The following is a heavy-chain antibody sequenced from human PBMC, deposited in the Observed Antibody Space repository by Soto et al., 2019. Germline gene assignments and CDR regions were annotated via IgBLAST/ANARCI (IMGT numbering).Heavy chain of an antibody. Sequence: EVQLVESGGGLVQPGGSLRLSCAASGFTFSSYSMNWVRQAPGKGLEWVSDISSSSSTIYYADSVKGRFTISRDNAKNSLYLQMNSLRAEATAVYYCARADSGYAHGYYYYGMDVWGQGTTVTVSS. CDR3: ARADSGYAHGYYYYGMDV. D-gene: IGHD5-12*01. J-gene: IGHJ6*02. CDR2: ISSSSSTI. CDR1: GFTFSSYS. V-gene: IGHV3-48*01.